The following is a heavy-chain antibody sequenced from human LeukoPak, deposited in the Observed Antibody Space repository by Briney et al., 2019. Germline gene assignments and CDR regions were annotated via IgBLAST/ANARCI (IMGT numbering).Heavy chain of an antibody. V-gene: IGHV4-39*07. D-gene: IGHD3-10*01. J-gene: IGHJ4*02. Sequence: PSETLSLTCTVSGGSISSSSYYWGWIRQPPGKGLEWNGSIYYSGSTYYNPSLKSRVTILVDTSKNQFSLKLSSVTAADTAVYYCARVVSYYYGSGSRRDFDYWGQGTLVTVSS. CDR1: GGSISSSSYY. CDR2: IYYSGST. CDR3: ARVVSYYYGSGSRRDFDY.